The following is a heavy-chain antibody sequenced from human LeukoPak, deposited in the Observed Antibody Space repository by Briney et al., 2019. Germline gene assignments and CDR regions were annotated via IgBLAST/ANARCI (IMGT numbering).Heavy chain of an antibody. CDR1: GGSISSYY. D-gene: IGHD4-23*01. Sequence: PSETLSLPCTVSGGSISSYYWSWIRQPPGKGLEWIGYIYYSGSTNYNPSLKSRVTISVDTSKNQFSLKLSSVTAADTAVYYCARGDYGGSDYWGQGTLVTVSS. CDR2: IYYSGST. J-gene: IGHJ4*02. V-gene: IGHV4-59*01. CDR3: ARGDYGGSDY.